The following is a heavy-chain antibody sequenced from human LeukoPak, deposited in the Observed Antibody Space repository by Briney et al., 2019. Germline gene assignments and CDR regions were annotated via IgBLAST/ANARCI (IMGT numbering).Heavy chain of an antibody. CDR3: ATPPLERWSQSD. V-gene: IGHV3-53*01. D-gene: IGHD5-24*01. J-gene: IGHJ4*02. Sequence: GGSLRLSCAASGFTVSSNYMSWVRQAPGKGLEWVSVIYSGGSTYYADSVKGRFTISRDNSKNTLYLQMNSLRAEDTAVYYCATPPLERWSQSDWGQGTLVTVSS. CDR2: IYSGGST. CDR1: GFTVSSNY.